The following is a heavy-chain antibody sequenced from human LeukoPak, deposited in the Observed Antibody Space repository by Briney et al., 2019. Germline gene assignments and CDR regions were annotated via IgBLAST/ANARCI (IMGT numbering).Heavy chain of an antibody. D-gene: IGHD3-22*01. CDR2: ISRNGGNR. CDR3: VKFEYYYDRSGYYLRGNGFDI. CDR1: GFTFSSYT. Sequence: PGGSLRLSCSASGFTFSSYTMHWVRQAPGKGLEYVSAISRNGGNRLYADSVKARSTISRDNSKNTLNLQMSSLRAEDTAVYYCVKFEYYYDRSGYYLRGNGFDIWGQGTMVTVSS. J-gene: IGHJ3*02. V-gene: IGHV3-64D*06.